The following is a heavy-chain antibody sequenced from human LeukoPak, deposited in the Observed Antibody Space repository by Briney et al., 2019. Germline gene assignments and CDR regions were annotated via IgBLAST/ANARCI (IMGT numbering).Heavy chain of an antibody. Sequence: ASVKVSCKASGYTFTSYYMHWVRQAPGQGLEWMGIINPNSGGTSYAQKFQGRVTMTRDTSTSTVYMELSSLRSEDTAVYYLSRDRNYSSGGCAFDYWGQGTLVTVSS. CDR2: INPNSGGT. V-gene: IGHV1-46*01. D-gene: IGHD3-10*01. CDR3: SRDRNYSSGGCAFDY. CDR1: GYTFTSYY. J-gene: IGHJ4*02.